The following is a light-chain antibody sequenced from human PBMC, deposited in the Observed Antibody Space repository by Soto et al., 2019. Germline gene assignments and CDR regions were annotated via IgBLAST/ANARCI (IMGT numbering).Light chain of an antibody. Sequence: EIVLTQSPGTLSLSPGERATLSCRASQSVSSSYLAWYQQKPGQAPRLFIYNASSRATGIPDRFSGGGSGTDFPLTCIRLEPEDFAVYYWQHYISSPSRLTFGGGTKVEIK. CDR3: QHYISSPSRLT. V-gene: IGKV3-20*01. J-gene: IGKJ4*01. CDR1: QSVSSSY. CDR2: NAS.